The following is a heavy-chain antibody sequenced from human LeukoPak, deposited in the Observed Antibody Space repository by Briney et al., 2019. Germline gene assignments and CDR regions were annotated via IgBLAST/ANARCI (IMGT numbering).Heavy chain of an antibody. D-gene: IGHD6-13*01. CDR2: ISYDGSEK. J-gene: IGHJ4*02. CDR3: ARAHSSSWHNFDF. V-gene: IGHV3-30-3*01. CDR1: GFTFSSYA. Sequence: PGRSLRLSSAASGFTFSSYAMHWVRQAPGKGLEWGAVISYDGSEKFYADAVKGRFTISRDNSKNTLYLEMNSLRADDTAVYYCARAHSSSWHNFDFWGQGTLVTVSS.